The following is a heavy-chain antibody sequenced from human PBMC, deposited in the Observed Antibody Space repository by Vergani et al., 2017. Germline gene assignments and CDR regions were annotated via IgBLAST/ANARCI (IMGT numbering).Heavy chain of an antibody. CDR3: ATGAGPFDI. Sequence: QVQLVQSGAEVKKPGASVKVSCKASGYTFSTYGISWVRQAPGQGLEWMGWISANNGNTNYPEKFQGRLTMTTDTSTRTAYMELRSLRSDDTAVYYCATGAGPFDIWGQGTLVTVSS. CDR1: GYTFSTYG. CDR2: ISANNGNT. V-gene: IGHV1-18*01. J-gene: IGHJ4*02. D-gene: IGHD7-27*01.